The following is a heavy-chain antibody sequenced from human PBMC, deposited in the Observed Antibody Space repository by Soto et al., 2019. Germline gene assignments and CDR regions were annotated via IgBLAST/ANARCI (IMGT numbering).Heavy chain of an antibody. D-gene: IGHD2-2*01. Sequence: QVQLVQSGAEVKKPGASVKVSCKASGYTFTSYDINWVRQATGQGLEWMGWMNPNSGNTGYAQKFQGRVTMTRNTSISTAYMELSSLRSEDTAVYYCATDVVVQRESYYYYGMDVWGQGTTVTVSS. CDR1: GYTFTSYD. V-gene: IGHV1-8*01. CDR2: MNPNSGNT. CDR3: ATDVVVQRESYYYYGMDV. J-gene: IGHJ6*02.